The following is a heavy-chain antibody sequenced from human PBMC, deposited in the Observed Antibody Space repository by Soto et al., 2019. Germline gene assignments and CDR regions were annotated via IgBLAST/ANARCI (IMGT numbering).Heavy chain of an antibody. CDR2: IYYSGST. V-gene: IGHV4-59*01. J-gene: IGHJ6*02. D-gene: IGHD6-19*01. CDR3: ARVLGWQQGLHYYSTVMAF. Sequence: WSCIRQTPGKGLEWIGYIYYSGSTNYNPSLKSRATISVDTSKNQFSLKLSSVTAADTAVYYCARVLGWQQGLHYYSTVMAFLGHGTTVTGSS.